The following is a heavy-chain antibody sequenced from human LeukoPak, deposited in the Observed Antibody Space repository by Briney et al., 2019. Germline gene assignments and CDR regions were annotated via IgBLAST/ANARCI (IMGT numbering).Heavy chain of an antibody. CDR2: IYYSGST. J-gene: IGHJ5*02. Sequence: PSETLSLTCTVSGGSISSYYWSWIRQPPGKGLEWIGYIYYSGSTNYNPSLRSRVTISVDTSKNQFSLKLSSVTAADTAVYCCARARIYSNYVWFDPWGQGTLVTVSS. V-gene: IGHV4-59*01. CDR3: ARARIYSNYVWFDP. D-gene: IGHD4-11*01. CDR1: GGSISSYY.